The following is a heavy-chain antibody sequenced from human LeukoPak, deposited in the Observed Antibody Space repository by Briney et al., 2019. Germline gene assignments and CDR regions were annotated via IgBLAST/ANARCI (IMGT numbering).Heavy chain of an antibody. Sequence: GASVTVSCKASGGTFSSYAISWVRQAPGQGLEWMGWINTNTGNPTYAQDFTGRFVFSLDTSVSAAYLQISSLKAEDTAVYYCASYDLGDYWGQGTLVTVSS. D-gene: IGHD3-22*01. CDR1: GGTFSSYA. CDR3: ASYDLGDY. J-gene: IGHJ4*02. CDR2: INTNTGNP. V-gene: IGHV7-4-1*02.